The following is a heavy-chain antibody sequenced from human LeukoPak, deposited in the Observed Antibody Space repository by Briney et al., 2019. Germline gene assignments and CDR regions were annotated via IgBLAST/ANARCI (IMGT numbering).Heavy chain of an antibody. V-gene: IGHV3-21*01. D-gene: IGHD1-20*01. CDR1: GFTFSDAW. Sequence: PGGSLRLSCVASGFTFSDAWVTWVRQAPGKGLEWVSCISSGSSYIYEADSVKGRFTISRDNAKNSLYLQMNSLRAEDTAVYYCARGRYNWRGEGENWFDPWGQGTLVTVSS. CDR3: ARGRYNWRGEGENWFDP. CDR2: ISSGSSYI. J-gene: IGHJ5*02.